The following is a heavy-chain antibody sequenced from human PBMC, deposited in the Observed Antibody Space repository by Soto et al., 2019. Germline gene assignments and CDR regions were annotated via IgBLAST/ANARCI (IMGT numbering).Heavy chain of an antibody. CDR2: VKTDGSST. Sequence: EVQLVESGGGLVQPGGSLRLSCAASGFTFSTYWMHWVRQAPGKGLVWVSGVKTDGSSTSYAGSVKGPFTISRDNAKNTLYLQMSSLTAEDTAVYYCARRWSPDYWGQGTLVTVSS. J-gene: IGHJ4*02. D-gene: IGHD2-15*01. V-gene: IGHV3-74*01. CDR1: GFTFSTYW. CDR3: ARRWSPDY.